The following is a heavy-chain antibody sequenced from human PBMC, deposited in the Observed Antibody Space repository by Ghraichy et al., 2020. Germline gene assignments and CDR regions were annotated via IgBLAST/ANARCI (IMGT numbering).Heavy chain of an antibody. CDR1: GGSINNYY. CDR2: VYYSGSI. CDR3: ARTPSRRGAMDV. V-gene: IGHV4-59*01. Sequence: SETLSLTCSVSGGSINNYYWIWIRQPPGKGLEWIGYVYYSGSINYNPSLKSRVTILVDTSKNHFSLKLNSVTAADTAVYYCARTPSRRGAMDVWGQGTTVTVSS. D-gene: IGHD2-2*01. J-gene: IGHJ6*02.